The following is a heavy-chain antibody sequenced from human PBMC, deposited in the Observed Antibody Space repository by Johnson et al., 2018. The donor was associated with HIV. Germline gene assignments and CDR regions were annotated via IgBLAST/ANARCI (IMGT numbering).Heavy chain of an antibody. CDR2: IYSGGTT. CDR1: GFTVSRDY. V-gene: IGHV3-66*01. J-gene: IGHJ3*01. CDR3: ARESANSGRYSGAFDV. D-gene: IGHD1-26*01. Sequence: EVQLVESGGGLVQPGGSLRLSCAASGFTVSRDYMSWVRQAPGKGLEWVSVIYSGGTTYYADSVKGRFTISRDNSKNTLYLQMNSLRAEDTAVYYCARESANSGRYSGAFDVWGQGTMVIVSS.